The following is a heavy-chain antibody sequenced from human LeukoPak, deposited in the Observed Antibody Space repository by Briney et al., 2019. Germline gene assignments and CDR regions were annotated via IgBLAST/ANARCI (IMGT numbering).Heavy chain of an antibody. D-gene: IGHD4-17*01. J-gene: IGHJ3*02. Sequence: GGSLRLSCAASGFTFSHYGMHWVRQAPGKGLEWVALIWDDGNKKSHADTAKGRFTISRDNSKNTLYLQMNSLRAEDTAVYYCARDFGTTVTTFGAVDIWGQGTKVSVSS. CDR1: GFTFSHYG. CDR3: ARDFGTTVTTFGAVDI. V-gene: IGHV3-33*01. CDR2: IWDDGNKK.